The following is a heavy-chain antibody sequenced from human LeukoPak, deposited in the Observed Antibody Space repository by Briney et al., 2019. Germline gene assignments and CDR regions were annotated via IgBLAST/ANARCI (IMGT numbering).Heavy chain of an antibody. Sequence: GRSLRLSCAASGFTFSSYAMHWVRQAPGKGLEWVAVISYNGSNKYYADSVKGRFTISRDNSKNTLYLQMNSLRAEDTAVYYCARDYDYWGQGTLVTVSS. CDR3: ARDYDY. CDR1: GFTFSSYA. V-gene: IGHV3-30*04. CDR2: ISYNGSNK. J-gene: IGHJ4*02.